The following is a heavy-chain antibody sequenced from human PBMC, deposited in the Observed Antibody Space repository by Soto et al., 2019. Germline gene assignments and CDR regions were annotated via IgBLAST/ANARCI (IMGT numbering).Heavy chain of an antibody. CDR1: GFTFSSYG. D-gene: IGHD1-26*01. J-gene: IGHJ4*02. CDR2: ISYDGSNK. CDR3: AKGGQEWELSLLGY. V-gene: IGHV3-30*18. Sequence: GGSLRLSCAASGFTFSSYGMHWVRQAPGKGLEWVAVISYDGSNKYYADSVKGRFTISRDNSKNTLYLQMNSLRAEDTAVYYCAKGGQEWELSLLGYWGQGTLVTVSS.